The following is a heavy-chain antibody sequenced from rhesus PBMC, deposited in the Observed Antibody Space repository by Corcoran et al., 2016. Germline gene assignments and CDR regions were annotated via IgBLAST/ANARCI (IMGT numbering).Heavy chain of an antibody. J-gene: IGHJ6*01. CDR1: GLTFSSYG. V-gene: IGHV3-54*02. Sequence: EVQLVESGGGLVQPGGSLRLSCAASGLTFSSYGMHWVRQAPGKGVEWVAVISYDVSKKNYADSVKDRFTISRYNSKNMLYLQMSDLKLEDTAVYYCARAHWGDYYGYGLDSWGQGVVVTVSS. D-gene: IGHD3-34*01. CDR3: ARAHWGDYYGYGLDS. CDR2: ISYDVSKK.